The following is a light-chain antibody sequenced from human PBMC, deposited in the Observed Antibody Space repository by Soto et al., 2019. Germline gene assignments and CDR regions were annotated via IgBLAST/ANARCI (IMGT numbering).Light chain of an antibody. CDR3: SSYTSISTRV. Sequence: QSALTQPASVSGSPGQSITISCTGTSSDVGSYNYVSWYQQHPGKAPKLMIYEVSNQPSGVSNRFFGSQSGNTASLTISGRQAEDEANYYCSSYTSISTRVFGGGTQLTVL. CDR2: EVS. CDR1: SSDVGSYNY. J-gene: IGLJ7*01. V-gene: IGLV2-14*01.